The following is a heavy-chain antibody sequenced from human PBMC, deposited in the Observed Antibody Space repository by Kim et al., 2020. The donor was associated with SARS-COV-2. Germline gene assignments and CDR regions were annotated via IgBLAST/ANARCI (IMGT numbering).Heavy chain of an antibody. J-gene: IGHJ5*02. CDR2: IIPIFGTA. Sequence: SVKVSCKASGGTFSSYAISWVRQAPGQGLEWMGGIIPIFGTANYAQKFQGRVTITADESTSTAYMELSSLRSEDTAVYYCARVGASYPLSNWFDPWGQGTLVTVSS. CDR3: ARVGASYPLSNWFDP. CDR1: GGTFSSYA. V-gene: IGHV1-69*13. D-gene: IGHD3-16*01.